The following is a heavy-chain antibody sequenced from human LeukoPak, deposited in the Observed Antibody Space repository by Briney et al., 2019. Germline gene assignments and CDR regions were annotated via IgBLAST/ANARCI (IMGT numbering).Heavy chain of an antibody. Sequence: GGSLRLSCAASGFTFSSYWMSWVRQAAGKGLEWVATMKHDGSEKYYVDSVKGRFIISRDNPKSSLYLQMNSLQAEDTAVYYCARSPTYYDFWSGYKFIDYWGQGTLVTVSS. CDR1: GFTFSSYW. CDR3: ARSPTYYDFWSGYKFIDY. D-gene: IGHD3-3*01. V-gene: IGHV3-7*01. CDR2: MKHDGSEK. J-gene: IGHJ4*02.